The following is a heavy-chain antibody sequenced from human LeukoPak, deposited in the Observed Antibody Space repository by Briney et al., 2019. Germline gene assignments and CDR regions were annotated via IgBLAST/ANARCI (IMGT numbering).Heavy chain of an antibody. D-gene: IGHD3-22*01. Sequence: GESLKISCKGSGYSFTTYWIGWVRQMPGKGLEWIGIIFPGDSDTTYSPSLQGQVTISADTSINTAYLQWSSLRASDTAMYYCARHRASHDSSGYYSDYWGQGTLVTVSS. CDR2: IFPGDSDT. J-gene: IGHJ4*02. V-gene: IGHV5-51*01. CDR1: GYSFTTYW. CDR3: ARHRASHDSSGYYSDY.